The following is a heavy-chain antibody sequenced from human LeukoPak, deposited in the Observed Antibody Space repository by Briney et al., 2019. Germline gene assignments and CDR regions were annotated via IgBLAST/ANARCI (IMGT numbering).Heavy chain of an antibody. CDR2: ITPYNGNT. V-gene: IGHV1-18*01. D-gene: IGHD4-23*01. J-gene: IGHJ4*02. Sequence: ASVKVSCKASGYTFIGYSISWVRQAPGHGLEWMGWITPYNGNTNYVQNFQGRVTMTTVTSTSIAYMELRSLRSDDTAVYYCAREYGGNPGLFGYWGQGTLVTVSS. CDR1: GYTFIGYS. CDR3: AREYGGNPGLFGY.